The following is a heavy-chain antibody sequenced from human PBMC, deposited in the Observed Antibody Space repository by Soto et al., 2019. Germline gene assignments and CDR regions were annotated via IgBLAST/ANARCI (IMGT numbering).Heavy chain of an antibody. V-gene: IGHV3-23*01. CDR1: GFTFSSYS. J-gene: IGHJ4*02. CDR3: AKKLTSGSGSHFFDY. D-gene: IGHD3-10*01. Sequence: GGSLRLSCAASGFTFSSYSMSWVRQAPGKGLEWVSGFRSGGDDDTTYYADSVRGRFTISRDNSKNTLFLQMNSLRAEDTAIYYCAKKLTSGSGSHFFDYWGQGTLVTVSS. CDR2: FRSGGDDDTT.